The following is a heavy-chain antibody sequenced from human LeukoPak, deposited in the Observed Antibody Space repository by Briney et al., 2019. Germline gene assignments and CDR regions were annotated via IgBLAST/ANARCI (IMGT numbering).Heavy chain of an antibody. J-gene: IGHJ4*02. Sequence: SETLSLTCTVSGVSISSSSSYWGWIRQPPGKGLEWIANIYYSGTTSYNPSLKRRVTISVDTSKNQFSLRLSSVTAADTAVYYCARLSTTYYYGSGSYPLPYFFHYWGQGTLVTVSS. CDR1: GVSISSSSSY. D-gene: IGHD3-10*01. V-gene: IGHV4-39*01. CDR3: ARLSTTYYYGSGSYPLPYFFHY. CDR2: IYYSGTT.